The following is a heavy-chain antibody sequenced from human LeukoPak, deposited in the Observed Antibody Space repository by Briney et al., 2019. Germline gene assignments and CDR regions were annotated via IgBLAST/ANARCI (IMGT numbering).Heavy chain of an antibody. CDR1: GGSFSGYY. Sequence: PSETLSLTCAVCGGSFSGYYWSWIRQPPGKGLEWIGEINHSGSTNYNPSLKSRVTMSVDTSKNQFSLKLSSVTAADTAVYYCARARSKGYYYDSSGYYGGYFDYWGQGTLVTVSS. J-gene: IGHJ4*02. D-gene: IGHD3-22*01. CDR2: INHSGST. CDR3: ARARSKGYYYDSSGYYGGYFDY. V-gene: IGHV4-34*01.